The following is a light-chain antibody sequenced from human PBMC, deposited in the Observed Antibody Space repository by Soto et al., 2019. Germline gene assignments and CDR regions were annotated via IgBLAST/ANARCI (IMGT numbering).Light chain of an antibody. CDR2: GAS. CDR1: QSVSSN. Sequence: VMTQSPATLSVSPGERATLSCRASQSVSSNLSGYQQKPGQAPRLLIYGASTRATGIPVRFSGSGSGTEFTLTISSLQSEDFTFYYCQQYNNWPPYTFGQGTKLEIK. V-gene: IGKV3-15*01. J-gene: IGKJ2*01. CDR3: QQYNNWPPYT.